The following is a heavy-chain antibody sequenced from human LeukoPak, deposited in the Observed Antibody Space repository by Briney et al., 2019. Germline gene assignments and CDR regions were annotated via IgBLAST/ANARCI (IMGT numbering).Heavy chain of an antibody. D-gene: IGHD3-16*01. CDR3: ARDIWARGLPGY. Sequence: ASVKVSCKASGYTFTSYGISWVRQAPGQGLGWMGWISAYNGNTNYAQKLQGRVTMTTDTSTSTAYMELRSLRSDDTAVYYCARDIWARGLPGYWGQGTLVTVSS. V-gene: IGHV1-18*01. J-gene: IGHJ4*02. CDR2: ISAYNGNT. CDR1: GYTFTSYG.